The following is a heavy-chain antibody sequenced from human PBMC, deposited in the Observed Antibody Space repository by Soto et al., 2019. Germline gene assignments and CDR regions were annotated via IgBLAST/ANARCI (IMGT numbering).Heavy chain of an antibody. V-gene: IGHV1-18*01. CDR1: GDTFTSYG. CDR3: AREPVAGIWFDP. J-gene: IGHJ5*02. Sequence: VSVKVSCEASGDTFTSYGISWVRQAPGQGLEWMGLINSYNGNTNYAQKLQGRVTMTTDTSTSTAYMELRSLRSDDTAVYYCAREPVAGIWFDPWGQGTLVTVSS. D-gene: IGHD6-19*01. CDR2: INSYNGNT.